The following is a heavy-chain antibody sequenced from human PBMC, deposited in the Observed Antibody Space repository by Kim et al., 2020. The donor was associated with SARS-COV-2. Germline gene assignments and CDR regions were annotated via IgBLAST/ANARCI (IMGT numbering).Heavy chain of an antibody. CDR1: GFTFSSYG. Sequence: GGSLRLSCAASGFTFSSYGMHWVRQAPGKGLEWVAVISYDGSNKYYADSVKGRFTISRDNSKNTLYLQMNSLRAEDTAVYYCAKDRLYYGSGSKDVWGQGTTVTVSS. V-gene: IGHV3-30*18. CDR2: ISYDGSNK. CDR3: AKDRLYYGSGSKDV. D-gene: IGHD3-10*01. J-gene: IGHJ6*02.